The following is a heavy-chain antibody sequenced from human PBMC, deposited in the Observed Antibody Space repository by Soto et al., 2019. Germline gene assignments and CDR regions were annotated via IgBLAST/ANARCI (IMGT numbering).Heavy chain of an antibody. J-gene: IGHJ4*02. V-gene: IGHV3-66*01. Sequence: GGSLRLSCAASGFTVSSNYMSWVRQAPGKGLEWVSVIYSGGSTYYADSVKGRFTISRDNSKNTLYLQMNSLRAEDTAVYYCARDRYSYGPFDYWGQGTLVTVSS. CDR1: GFTVSSNY. D-gene: IGHD5-18*01. CDR3: ARDRYSYGPFDY. CDR2: IYSGGST.